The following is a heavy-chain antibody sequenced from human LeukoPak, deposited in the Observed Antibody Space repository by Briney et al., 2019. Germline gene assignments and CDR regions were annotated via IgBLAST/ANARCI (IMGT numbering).Heavy chain of an antibody. Sequence: SETLSLTCTVSGGSISSYYWSWIRQPPGKGLEWIGYIYYSGSTNYNPSLKSRVTISRDTSKNQFSLKLNSVTAADTAVYYCARGGNYWPQWWFDPWGRGTLVSVSS. V-gene: IGHV4-59*01. D-gene: IGHD1-26*01. J-gene: IGHJ5*02. CDR1: GGSISSYY. CDR2: IYYSGST. CDR3: ARGGNYWPQWWFDP.